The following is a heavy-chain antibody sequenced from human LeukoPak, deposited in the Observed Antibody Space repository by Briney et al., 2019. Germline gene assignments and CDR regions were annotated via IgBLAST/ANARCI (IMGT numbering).Heavy chain of an antibody. CDR3: ARGRTYRSSSWFDP. CDR2: IYYSGNT. CDR1: GGSISSYY. V-gene: IGHV4-59*01. D-gene: IGHD6-6*01. J-gene: IGHJ5*02. Sequence: SETLSLTCTVSGGSISSYYWSWIRQPPGKGLEWIGYIYYSGNTNYNPSLKSRVTISVDTSKNQFSLKLSSVTAADTAVYYCARGRTYRSSSWFDPWGQGTLVTVSS.